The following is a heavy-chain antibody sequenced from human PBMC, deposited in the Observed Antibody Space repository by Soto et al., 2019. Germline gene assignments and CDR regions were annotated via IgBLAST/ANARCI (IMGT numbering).Heavy chain of an antibody. CDR3: ARHLMVPLGYFDY. Sequence: SETLSLTCAVYGGSFSGYYWTWIRQPPGKGLEWVGETKHSGSDNHNPSLRSRVTMSVDTSKNQFSLKLSSVTAADTAVYYCARHLMVPLGYFDYWGQGTLVTVSS. V-gene: IGHV4-34*01. D-gene: IGHD2-8*01. CDR2: TKHSGSD. J-gene: IGHJ4*02. CDR1: GGSFSGYY.